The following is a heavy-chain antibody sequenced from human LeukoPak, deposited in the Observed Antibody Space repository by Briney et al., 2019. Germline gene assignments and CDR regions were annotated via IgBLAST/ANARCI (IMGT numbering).Heavy chain of an antibody. V-gene: IGHV4-39*01. CDR2: IYYSGST. Sequence: SDPLSLTCTVSGGSISSSSYYWGWIRQPPGKGLEWIGCIYYSGSTYYNPSLKSRVTISVDTSKNQFSLKLSSVTAADTAVYYCASPPSSVWGRYRRVDAFDIWGQGTMVTVSS. J-gene: IGHJ3*02. CDR3: ASPPSSVWGRYRRVDAFDI. D-gene: IGHD3-16*01. CDR1: GGSISSSSYY.